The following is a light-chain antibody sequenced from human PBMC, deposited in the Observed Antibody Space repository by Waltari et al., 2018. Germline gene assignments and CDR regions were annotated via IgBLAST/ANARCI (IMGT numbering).Light chain of an antibody. CDR3: QQNDSTLPT. Sequence: DIQMTQSPSSLSASVGDRVTITCRASQGINNFLNWYQQKPGKAPRPLIYAASSLQRGVTSRFSGSGSGTDFTLTISSLQPEDFATYYCQQNDSTLPTFGPGTKVEI. V-gene: IGKV1-39*01. CDR1: QGINNF. J-gene: IGKJ3*01. CDR2: AAS.